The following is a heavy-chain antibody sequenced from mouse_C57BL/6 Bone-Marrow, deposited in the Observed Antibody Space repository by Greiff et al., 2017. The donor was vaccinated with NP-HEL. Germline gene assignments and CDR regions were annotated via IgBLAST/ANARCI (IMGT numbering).Heavy chain of an antibody. CDR3: ARRSPFDY. J-gene: IGHJ2*01. CDR1: GFTFSSYG. V-gene: IGHV5-6*01. Sequence: EVQVVESGGDLVKPGGSLKLSCAASGFTFSSYGMSWVRQTPDKRLEWVATISSGGSYTYYPDSVRGRFTISRDNAKNTLYLQMSSLKSEDTAMYYCARRSPFDYWGQGTTLTVSS. CDR2: ISSGGSYT.